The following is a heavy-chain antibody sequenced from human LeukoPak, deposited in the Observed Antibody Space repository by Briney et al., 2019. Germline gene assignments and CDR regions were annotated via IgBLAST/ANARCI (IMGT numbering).Heavy chain of an antibody. CDR1: GGTFISYA. V-gene: IGHV1-69*04. Sequence: SVKVSCKASGGTFISYAISWVRQAPGQGLEWMGRIIPILGIANYAQKFQGRVTITADKSTSTAYMELSSLRSEDTAVDYCASLTRAVVPFVSWGQGTMVTVSS. CDR3: ASLTRAVVPFVS. D-gene: IGHD2-15*01. CDR2: IIPILGIA. J-gene: IGHJ3*02.